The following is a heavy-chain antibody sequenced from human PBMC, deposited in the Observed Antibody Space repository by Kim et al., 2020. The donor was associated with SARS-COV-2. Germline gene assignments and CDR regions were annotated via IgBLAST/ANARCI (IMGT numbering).Heavy chain of an antibody. CDR2: ISSSSSTI. V-gene: IGHV3-48*02. CDR3: ARAYPYNWNFDDAFDI. D-gene: IGHD1-7*01. CDR1: GFTFSSYS. J-gene: IGHJ3*02. Sequence: GGSLRLSCAASGFTFSSYSMNWVRQASGKGLEWVSYISSSSSTIYYADSVKGRFTISRDNAKNSLYLQMNSLRDEDTAVYYCARAYPYNWNFDDAFDIWGQGTMVTVSS.